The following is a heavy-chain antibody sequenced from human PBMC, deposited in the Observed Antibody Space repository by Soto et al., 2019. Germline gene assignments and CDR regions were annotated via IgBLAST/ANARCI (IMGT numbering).Heavy chain of an antibody. Sequence: QVQLVESGGGVVQPGRSLRLSCAASGFTFSSYGMHWVRQAPGKGLEWVAVIWYDGSNKYYADSVKGRFTISRDNSKNTLYLQMNSLRAEDTAVYYCAREGDTETTTNYYYGMDVWGQGTTVTVSS. V-gene: IGHV3-33*01. J-gene: IGHJ6*02. CDR1: GFTFSSYG. CDR2: IWYDGSNK. CDR3: AREGDTETTTNYYYGMDV. D-gene: IGHD4-17*01.